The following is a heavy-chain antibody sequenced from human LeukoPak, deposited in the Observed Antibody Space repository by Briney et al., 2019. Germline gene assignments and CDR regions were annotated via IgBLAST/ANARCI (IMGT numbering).Heavy chain of an antibody. CDR2: INPNSGGT. CDR1: GYTFTGYY. D-gene: IGHD3-10*01. CDR3: AREGRRYYGSGSYNFDY. Sequence: ASVKVSCKASGYTFTGYYMHWVRQAPGQGLEWMGWINPNSGGTNYAQKFQGRVTMTRDTSISTAYMELSRLRSDDPAVYYCAREGRRYYGSGSYNFDYWGQGTLVTVSS. J-gene: IGHJ4*02. V-gene: IGHV1-2*02.